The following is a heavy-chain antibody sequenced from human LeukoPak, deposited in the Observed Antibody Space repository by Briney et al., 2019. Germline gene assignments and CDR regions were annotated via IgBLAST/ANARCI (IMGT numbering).Heavy chain of an antibody. Sequence: GGSLRLSCAASGFTFHDYWMTWVRQAPGKGLEWVADIKQDGSDNYYVDSVKGRFTSRDNSKNTLDLQMNSLRAEDTAVYYCARDSAIRRFGTWGTWGQGTLVTVSS. CDR3: ARDSAIRRFGTWGT. D-gene: IGHD3-16*01. V-gene: IGHV3-7*01. CDR2: IKQDGSDN. J-gene: IGHJ5*02. CDR1: GFTFHDYW.